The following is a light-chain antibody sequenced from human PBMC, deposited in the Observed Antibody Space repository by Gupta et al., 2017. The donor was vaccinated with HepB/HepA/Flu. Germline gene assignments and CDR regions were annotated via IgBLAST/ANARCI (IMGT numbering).Light chain of an antibody. J-gene: IGKJ2*04. CDR1: QSVSSY. V-gene: IGKV3-11*01. Sequence: EIVLTQSPATLSLSPAARATLSCRASQSVSSYLAWYQQKPGQAPRLLIYDASNRATGIPARFSGSGSGTDFTLTISSLEPEDFAVYYCQQRSNWPPGCSFGQGTKLEIK. CDR2: DAS. CDR3: QQRSNWPPGCS.